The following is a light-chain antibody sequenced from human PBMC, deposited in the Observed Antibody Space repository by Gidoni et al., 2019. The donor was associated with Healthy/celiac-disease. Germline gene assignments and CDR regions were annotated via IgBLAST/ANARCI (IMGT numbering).Light chain of an antibody. V-gene: IGLV3-1*01. CDR3: RAWDSSTVV. CDR2: QDS. Sequence: SYELTQPPSVSVSPGQTASITCSGDKLGDKYACWYQQQPGQSPVLVIYQDSKRPSGLPERFSGSNTRNTATMTISGTQAMDEDDYYCRAWDSSTVVFGGGTKLTVL. J-gene: IGLJ2*01. CDR1: KLGDKY.